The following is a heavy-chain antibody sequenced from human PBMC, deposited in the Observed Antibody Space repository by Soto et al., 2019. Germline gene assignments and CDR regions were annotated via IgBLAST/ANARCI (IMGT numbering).Heavy chain of an antibody. J-gene: IGHJ4*02. CDR1: GFTFSSYA. Sequence: GGFLRLSCAASGFTFSSYAMSWVRPAPGKGLEWVSAISGSGGSTYYAGSLKGRFTISRDNSKNTLYLQMNSLRAEDTAVYYCARNPYYYDSSGYKTFDYWGPGSLVTVSS. CDR2: ISGSGGST. V-gene: IGHV3-23*01. D-gene: IGHD3-22*01. CDR3: ARNPYYYDSSGYKTFDY.